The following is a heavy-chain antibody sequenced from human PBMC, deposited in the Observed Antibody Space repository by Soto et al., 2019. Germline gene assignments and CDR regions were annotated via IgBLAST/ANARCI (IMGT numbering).Heavy chain of an antibody. CDR1: GFTVSSKF. J-gene: IGHJ4*02. CDR3: ARGTATQFYFDY. D-gene: IGHD2-21*02. V-gene: IGHV3-53*01. CDR2: IYPGGNT. Sequence: GGSLRLSCAASGFTVSSKFMTWVRQAPGKGLEWVSIIYPGGNTYYADSVKGRFTISRDNSKNTLYLQMNSVRAEDTAVYYCARGTATQFYFDYWGQGTLVTVSS.